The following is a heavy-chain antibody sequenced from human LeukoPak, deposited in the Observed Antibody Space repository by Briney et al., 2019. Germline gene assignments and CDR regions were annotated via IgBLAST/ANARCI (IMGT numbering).Heavy chain of an antibody. CDR2: IYPGDSDT. V-gene: IGHV5-51*01. CDR3: ARPRLRDYWNFDL. J-gene: IGHJ2*01. D-gene: IGHD4-17*01. Sequence: GESLKISCQSSGYNFTPYWIVWARQMPGKGLEWMGIIYPGDSDTRYSPSFQGQVTISADKSISTAYLQWSSLKASDTAMYYCARPRLRDYWNFDLWGRGTLVTVSS. CDR1: GYNFTPYW.